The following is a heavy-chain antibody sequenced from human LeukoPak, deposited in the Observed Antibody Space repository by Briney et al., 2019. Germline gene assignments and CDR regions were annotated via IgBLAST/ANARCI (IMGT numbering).Heavy chain of an antibody. V-gene: IGHV3-30-3*01. Sequence: GKSLRLSCAASGFTFSSYAINWVRQAPGKGLEWVAVISYDGANKNYADSVKGRFTISRDSSKNTVYLEMNSLRGEDTAVYYCARDPEHYGSGSYLDYWGQGSLVTVSS. D-gene: IGHD3-10*01. CDR1: GFTFSSYA. CDR3: ARDPEHYGSGSYLDY. J-gene: IGHJ4*02. CDR2: ISYDGANK.